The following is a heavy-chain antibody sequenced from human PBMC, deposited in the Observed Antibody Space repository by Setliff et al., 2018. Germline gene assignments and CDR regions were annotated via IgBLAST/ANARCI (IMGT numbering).Heavy chain of an antibody. CDR1: GASINNHY. V-gene: IGHV4-59*11. J-gene: IGHJ6*03. Sequence: PSETLSLTCTVSGASINNHYWAWIRQPPGKGLEWIGYVSHSGSTDYNPSLRSRVTVSVDTSRIHFSLKLRSVTAADTAAYYCARAPGRQDYHYMELWGNGTTVTVSS. CDR2: VSHSGST. CDR3: ARAPGRQDYHYMEL. D-gene: IGHD2-15*01.